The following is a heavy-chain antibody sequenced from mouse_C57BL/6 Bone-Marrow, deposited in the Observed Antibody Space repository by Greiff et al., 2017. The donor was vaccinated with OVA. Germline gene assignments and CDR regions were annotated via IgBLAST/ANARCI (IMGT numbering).Heavy chain of an antibody. CDR2: IYPGGGYT. V-gene: IGHV1-63*01. CDR3: ARGEPLDY. J-gene: IGHJ2*01. Sequence: VQRVESGAELVRPGTSVKMSCKASGYTFTNYWIGWAKQRPGHGLEWIGDIYPGGGYTNYNEKFKGKATLTADKSSSTAYMQFSSLTSEDSAIYYCARGEPLDYWGQGTTLTVSS. CDR1: GYTFTNYW.